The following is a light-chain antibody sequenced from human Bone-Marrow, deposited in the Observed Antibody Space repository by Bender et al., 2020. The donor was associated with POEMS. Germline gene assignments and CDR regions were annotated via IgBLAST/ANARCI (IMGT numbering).Light chain of an antibody. CDR3: NSFTSSSALVV. V-gene: IGLV2-14*03. J-gene: IGLJ3*02. CDR2: DVT. CDR1: SSDIGGYDY. Sequence: QSALTQPPSASGSPGQSVTISCTGTSSDIGGYDYVSWYQQHPGKAPKLLIYDVTHRPSGVSNRFSGSKSGNTASLTISGLQPEDEADYYCNSFTSSSALVVFGGGTQLTVL.